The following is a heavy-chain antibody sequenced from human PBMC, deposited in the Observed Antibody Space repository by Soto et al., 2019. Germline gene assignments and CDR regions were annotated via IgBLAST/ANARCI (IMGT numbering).Heavy chain of an antibody. J-gene: IGHJ3*02. CDR1: GYTLTELS. D-gene: IGHD2-2*01. V-gene: IGHV1-24*01. Sequence: QVQLVQSGAEVKKPGASVKVSCKVSGYTLTELSMHWVRQAPGKGIEWMGGFDPEDGETIYAQKFQGRGTMTEDTSTDTAYMELSSLRSEDTAVYYCATILGYCSSTSCFPGAFDIWGQGTMVTVSS. CDR3: ATILGYCSSTSCFPGAFDI. CDR2: FDPEDGET.